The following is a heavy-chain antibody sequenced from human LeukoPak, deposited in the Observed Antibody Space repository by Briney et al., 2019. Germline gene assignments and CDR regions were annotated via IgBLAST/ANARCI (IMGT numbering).Heavy chain of an antibody. Sequence: PSETLSLTCTVSGGSISSYYWSWIRQPAGKGLEWIGRIYTSGSTNYNPSPKSRVTMSVDTSKNQFSLKLSSVTAADTAVYYCARELPAAISYYMDVWGKGTTVTVSS. CDR1: GGSISSYY. CDR3: ARELPAAISYYMDV. D-gene: IGHD2-2*02. J-gene: IGHJ6*03. V-gene: IGHV4-4*07. CDR2: IYTSGST.